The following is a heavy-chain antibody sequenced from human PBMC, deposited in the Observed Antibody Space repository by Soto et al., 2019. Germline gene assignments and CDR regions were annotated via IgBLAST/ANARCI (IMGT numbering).Heavy chain of an antibody. CDR1: GGSISSTSYA. D-gene: IGHD3-3*01. CDR2: IDYSGTI. CDR3: ARHVHNQGYEYYFDS. J-gene: IGHJ4*02. Sequence: QLQLQESGPGLVKPSETLSLTCNASGGSISSTSYAWGWIRQSPGKGLEWIGTIDYSGTIYYNPSLKSPITISGDTSKNQISLRVSSVTAAYTDVYYCARHVHNQGYEYYFDSWGQRTLVTVSS. V-gene: IGHV4-39*01.